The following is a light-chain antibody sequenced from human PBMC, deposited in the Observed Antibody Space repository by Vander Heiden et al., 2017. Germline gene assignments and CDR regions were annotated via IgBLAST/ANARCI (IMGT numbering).Light chain of an antibody. CDR2: DAS. V-gene: IGKV3-11*01. CDR1: QSVSSY. CDR3: QQRSNWPRT. J-gene: IGKJ1*01. Sequence: EILFTQSPATLSLSPGERATLPCRASQSVSSYLAWYQQKPGQAPRLLIYDASNRATGIPARFSGSGSGTDFTLTISSLEPEDFAVYYCQQRSNWPRTFGQGTKVEIK.